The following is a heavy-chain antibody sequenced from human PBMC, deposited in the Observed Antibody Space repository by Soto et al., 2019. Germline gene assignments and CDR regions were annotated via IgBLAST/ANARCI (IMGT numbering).Heavy chain of an antibody. D-gene: IGHD2-21*02. V-gene: IGHV2-5*02. CDR3: VQSRCGGDCLQSYSSHSYYGLDV. CDR1: GLSLSTTGVG. Sequence: QITLKESGPTLVKPIQTLTLTCTFSGLSLSTTGVGVGWIRQPPGKALEWLALIYWDDDKRYSPSLKSRLTITKDTSKNQVVLTMTNMDPVDTATYYCVQSRCGGDCLQSYSSHSYYGLDVWGQATTVTVSS. CDR2: IYWDDDK. J-gene: IGHJ6*02.